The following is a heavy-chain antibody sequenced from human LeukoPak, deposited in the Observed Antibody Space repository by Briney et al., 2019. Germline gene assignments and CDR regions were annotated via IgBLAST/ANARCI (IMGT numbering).Heavy chain of an antibody. CDR3: TTPGIAAAGENYCYYGMDV. V-gene: IGHV3-15*01. CDR1: GFTFSNAW. J-gene: IGHJ6*02. CDR2: IKSKTDGGTT. Sequence: GGSLRLSCAASGFTFSNAWMNWVRQAPGKGLEWVGRIKSKTDGGTTDYAAPVKGRFTISRDDSKNTLYLQMNSLKTEDTAVYYCTTPGIAAAGENYCYYGMDVWGQGTTVTVSS. D-gene: IGHD6-13*01.